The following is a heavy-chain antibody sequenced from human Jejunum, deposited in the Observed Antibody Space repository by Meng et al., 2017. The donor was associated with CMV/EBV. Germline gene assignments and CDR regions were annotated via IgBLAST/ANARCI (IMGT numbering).Heavy chain of an antibody. J-gene: IGHJ5*02. Sequence: QVQAHESGPGLVQPSGPLSLTSACSGASISSSHWWSWVRQAPGEGLEWIGEIYYTGRTNYNPSLKSRVSMSIDKSKNQFSLNLNSVTVADTAVYYCATSMSGYSYGYSWGQGTLVTVSS. V-gene: IGHV4-4*02. CDR1: GASISSSHW. CDR3: ATSMSGYSYGYS. CDR2: IYYTGRT. D-gene: IGHD5-12*01.